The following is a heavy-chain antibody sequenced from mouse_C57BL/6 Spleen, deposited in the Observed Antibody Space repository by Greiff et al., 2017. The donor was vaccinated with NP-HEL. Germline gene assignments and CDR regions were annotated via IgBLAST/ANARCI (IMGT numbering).Heavy chain of an antibody. CDR1: GFNIKDDY. J-gene: IGHJ2*01. Sequence: EVKLQESGAELVRPGASVKLSCTASGFNIKDDYMHWVKQRPEQGLEWIGWIDPENGDTEYASKFQGKATITADTSSNTAYLQLSSLTSEDTAVYYCTTWDYGSSYSYWGQGTTLTVSS. CDR3: TTWDYGSSYSY. V-gene: IGHV14-4*01. CDR2: IDPENGDT. D-gene: IGHD1-1*01.